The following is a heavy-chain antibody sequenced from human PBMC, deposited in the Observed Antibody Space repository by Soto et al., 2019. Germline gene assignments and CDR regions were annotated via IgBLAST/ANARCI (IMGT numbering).Heavy chain of an antibody. D-gene: IGHD3-10*01. V-gene: IGHV3-72*01. CDR3: SVRYDTGGTVLVC. CDR1: GFTFSDHY. J-gene: IGHJ4*01. CDR2: SRDKGNSYTT. Sequence: HPGGSLRLSCVVSGFTFSDHYMDLVRQAPGKGLEWVGRSRDKGNSYTTEYAASVDGRFSVSRDDSKNSLYLQMNSLKIEDTAVHYCSVRYDTGGTVLVCWGHGTLVTVSP.